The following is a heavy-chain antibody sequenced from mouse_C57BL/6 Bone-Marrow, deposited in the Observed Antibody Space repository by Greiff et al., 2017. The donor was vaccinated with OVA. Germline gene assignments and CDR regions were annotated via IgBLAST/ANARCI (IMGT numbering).Heavy chain of an antibody. CDR2: IYPGDGST. V-gene: IGHV1-78*01. J-gene: IGHJ4*01. Sequence: VQLQQSDAELVKPGPSVTISCKVSGYTFTDHTIHWMQQRPEQGLEWIGYIYPGDGSTKDNEKFKGKATLTADKSSSKAYMQLNSLTSDDTAIYFCARKRLRRRKAIDYWGQGTSVTVSS. CDR3: ARKRLRRRKAIDY. CDR1: GYTFTDHT. D-gene: IGHD2-4*01.